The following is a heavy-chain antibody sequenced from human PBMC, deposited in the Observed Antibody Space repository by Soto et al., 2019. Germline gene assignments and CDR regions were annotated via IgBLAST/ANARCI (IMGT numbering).Heavy chain of an antibody. Sequence: GGSLRLSCAASGFTFSSYAMHWVRQAPGKGLEWVAVISYDGSNKYYADSVKGRFTISRDNSKNTLYLQMNSLRAEDTAVYYCAREPSAPPVWGSYSYYYYDMDAWGQGTTVTVSS. J-gene: IGHJ6*02. CDR2: ISYDGSNK. CDR3: AREPSAPPVWGSYSYYYYDMDA. D-gene: IGHD3-16*01. V-gene: IGHV3-30-3*01. CDR1: GFTFSSYA.